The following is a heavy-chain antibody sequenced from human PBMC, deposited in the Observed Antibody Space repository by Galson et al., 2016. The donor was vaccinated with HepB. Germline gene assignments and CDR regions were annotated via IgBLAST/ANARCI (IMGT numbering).Heavy chain of an antibody. V-gene: IGHV1-46*04. CDR2: INPGGGGT. CDR3: ARGLFYSGSGRYDF. CDR1: GYSFSTLY. J-gene: IGHJ4*02. D-gene: IGHD3-10*01. Sequence: SVKVSCKASGYSFSTLYIHWVRQAPGQGLEWMGVINPGGGGTIYAQHLQGRVTMTRDTSTSTVYMELSSLRYEDTAIYFCARGLFYSGSGRYDFWGQGSLVTVSS.